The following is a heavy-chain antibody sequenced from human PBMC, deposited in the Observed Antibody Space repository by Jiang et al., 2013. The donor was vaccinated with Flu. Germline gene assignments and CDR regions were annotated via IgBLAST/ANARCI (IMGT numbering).Heavy chain of an antibody. Sequence: GAEVKKPGESLRISCQGSAYTFPKYWISWVRQTPEKGLEWMGRIYPDDSFTNYSPSFQGHVTISADKSISTAYLQWTNLKASDTAIYYCARHMSTTSPYSSYYFPLDVWGQGTTVTVSS. CDR1: AYTFPKYW. V-gene: IGHV5-10-1*01. CDR2: IYPDDSFT. CDR3: ARHMSTTSPYSSYYFPLDV. J-gene: IGHJ6*02. D-gene: IGHD2-2*01.